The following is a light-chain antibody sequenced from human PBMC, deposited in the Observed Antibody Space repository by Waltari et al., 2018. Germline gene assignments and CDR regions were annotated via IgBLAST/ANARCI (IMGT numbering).Light chain of an antibody. CDR1: QTVGSSS. CDR2: RVS. CDR3: QQHGTLPAT. J-gene: IGKJ1*01. V-gene: IGKV3-20*01. Sequence: DIVLTQSPGTASLSPGERVTLSCRASQTVGSSSLAWYQQKPGQAPRLVIYRVSRRATGIPDRFSGSGSGTDFSLTISRLEPEDFAVYYCQQHGTLPATFGQGTKVEIK.